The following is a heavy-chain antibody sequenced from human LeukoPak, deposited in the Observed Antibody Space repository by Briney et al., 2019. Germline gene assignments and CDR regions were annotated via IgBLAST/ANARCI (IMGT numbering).Heavy chain of an antibody. CDR2: ISDTGDST. J-gene: IGHJ4*02. CDR3: AKGGLYDSSGYSFDY. Sequence: PGGSLRLSCAASGFTFSNYGMSWVRQAPGKGLEWVSAISDTGDSTYYADSVKGRFTISRDNSKSTLYLQMNSLRAEDTAVYYCAKGGLYDSSGYSFDYWGQGTLVTVSS. D-gene: IGHD3-22*01. V-gene: IGHV3-23*01. CDR1: GFTFSNYG.